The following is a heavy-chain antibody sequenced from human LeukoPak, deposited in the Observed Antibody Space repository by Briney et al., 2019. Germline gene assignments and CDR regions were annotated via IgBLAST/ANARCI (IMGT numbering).Heavy chain of an antibody. V-gene: IGHV5-51*01. CDR1: GYSFTSYW. J-gene: IGHJ4*02. CDR2: IYPGDSDT. CDR3: ASRYCSGGTCYLN. Sequence: GESLKISCKGSGYSFTSYWIGLVRQMPGKGLEWMAIIYPGDSDTRYSPSFQGQVSISADKFINTAYLQWSSLKASDTAMYYCASRYCSGGTCYLNWGQGTLVTVSS. D-gene: IGHD2-15*01.